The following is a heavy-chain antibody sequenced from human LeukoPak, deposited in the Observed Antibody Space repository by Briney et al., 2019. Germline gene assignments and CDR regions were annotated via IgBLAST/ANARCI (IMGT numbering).Heavy chain of an antibody. CDR3: AKDNASYGVLPYFDY. V-gene: IGHV3-9*01. CDR1: GFTFDDYA. J-gene: IGHJ4*02. CDR2: ISWNSDSI. D-gene: IGHD2/OR15-2a*01. Sequence: PGGSLRLSCAASGFTFDDYAMHWVRQAPGKGLVWVSGISWNSDSIAYADSVKGRFTISRDNAKNSLYLQMNSLRAEDTAFYYCAKDNASYGVLPYFDYWGQGTLVTVSS.